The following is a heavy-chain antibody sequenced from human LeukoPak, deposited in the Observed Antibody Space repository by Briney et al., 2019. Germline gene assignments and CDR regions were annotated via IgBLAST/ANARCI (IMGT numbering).Heavy chain of an antibody. CDR3: ARTTEGGYTYDYFYYYYMDV. CDR2: ISNSGST. J-gene: IGHJ6*03. Sequence: SETLSLTCTVSGGSISSDYWSWIRQPPGKGLEWIGYISNSGSTNSNPSLKSRVTISVDSSKNQFSLELSSVTAADTAVYYCARTTEGGYTYDYFYYYYMDVWGKGTSVTISS. V-gene: IGHV4-59*01. CDR1: GGSISSDY. D-gene: IGHD5-18*01.